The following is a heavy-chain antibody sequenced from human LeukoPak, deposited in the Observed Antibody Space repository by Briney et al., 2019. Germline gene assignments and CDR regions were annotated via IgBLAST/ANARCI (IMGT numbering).Heavy chain of an antibody. J-gene: IGHJ4*02. CDR2: ISSSSSYI. CDR3: ARDKPIYGILEGLDY. D-gene: IGHD3-10*01. V-gene: IGHV3-21*01. Sequence: GGSLRLSCAASGFTFSSYSMNWVRQAPGKGLEWVSSISSSSSYIYYADSVKGRFTISRDNAKNSLYLQMNSLRAEDTAVYYCARDKPIYGILEGLDYWGQGTLVTVPS. CDR1: GFTFSSYS.